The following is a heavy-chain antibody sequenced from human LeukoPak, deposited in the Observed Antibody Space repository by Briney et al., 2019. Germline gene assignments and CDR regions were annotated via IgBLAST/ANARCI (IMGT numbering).Heavy chain of an antibody. CDR1: GFTFSNYA. CDR2: ISGSGDST. Sequence: GGSLRLSCAASGFTFSNYAMRWVRQAPGKGLEWVSGISGSGDSTYYADSVKGRFTISRDNAKNSLFLQMNSLRVEDTAVYYCARAMLRGLLDAFDIWGQGTMVTVSS. J-gene: IGHJ3*02. D-gene: IGHD3-10*01. V-gene: IGHV3-23*01. CDR3: ARAMLRGLLDAFDI.